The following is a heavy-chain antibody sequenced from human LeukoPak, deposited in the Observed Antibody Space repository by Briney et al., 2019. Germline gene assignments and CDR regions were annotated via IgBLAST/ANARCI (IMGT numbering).Heavy chain of an antibody. CDR1: GFTFSSYS. CDR3: ARDHDFWSGSDTFDI. Sequence: GGPLRLSCAASGFTFSSYSMNWVRQAPGKGLEWVSYISTSSTTIYYADSVKGRFTISRDNAKNSLYLQMNSLRAEDTAVYYCARDHDFWSGSDTFDIWGQGTMVTVSS. CDR2: ISTSSTTI. D-gene: IGHD3-3*01. V-gene: IGHV3-48*01. J-gene: IGHJ3*02.